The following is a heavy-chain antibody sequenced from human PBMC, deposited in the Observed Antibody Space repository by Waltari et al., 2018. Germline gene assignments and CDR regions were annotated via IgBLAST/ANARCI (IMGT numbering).Heavy chain of an antibody. D-gene: IGHD2-21*02. J-gene: IGHJ4*02. CDR1: GFTFSSYS. CDR2: ISYDGSNK. V-gene: IGHV3-30*01. CDR3: AKVGYCGGDSSVCVDY. Sequence: QVQLVESGGGVVQPGRSLRLSCAASGFTFSSYSMHWVRQAPGKGLEWVAVISYDGSNKYYADSVKGRFTISRDNAKNTLYLQMNSLRAEDTAVYYCAKVGYCGGDSSVCVDYWGQGTLVTVSS.